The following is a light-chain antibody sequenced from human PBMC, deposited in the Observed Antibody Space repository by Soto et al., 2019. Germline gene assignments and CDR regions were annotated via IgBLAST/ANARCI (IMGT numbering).Light chain of an antibody. CDR1: QDIGNA. CDR2: GAS. V-gene: IGKV1-6*01. CDR3: LQDNNYPWT. Sequence: IQMTQSPSSLSASVGDRLTITCRASQDIGNALGWYQQKPGKPPKXLIYGASNLQSLVPPRCSGSGAVPDFTLAISSLQPEDSATYYCLQDNNYPWTVGQGTKVEI. J-gene: IGKJ1*01.